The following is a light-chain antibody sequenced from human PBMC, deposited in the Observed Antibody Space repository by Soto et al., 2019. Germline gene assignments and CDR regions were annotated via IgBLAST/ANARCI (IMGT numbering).Light chain of an antibody. CDR1: SSDVGGYNY. CDR3: SSYAGSNNYVV. Sequence: QSVLTQPPSASGSPGQSVTISCSGTSSDVGGYNYVSWYQQHPGKAPKLMIYEVSERPSGVPDRFSGSKSGNMASLTVSGLQAEDEADYYCSSYAGSNNYVVFGGGTKLTVL. J-gene: IGLJ2*01. V-gene: IGLV2-8*01. CDR2: EVS.